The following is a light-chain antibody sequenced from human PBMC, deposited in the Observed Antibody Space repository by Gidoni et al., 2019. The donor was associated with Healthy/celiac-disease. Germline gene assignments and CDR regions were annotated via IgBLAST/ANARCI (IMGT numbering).Light chain of an antibody. V-gene: IGKV1-39*01. J-gene: IGKJ2*02. CDR3: QQSYSTTCT. Sequence: DIELTQSPSSLSASVGDSVTITCRASQSISSYFNWYKQKPGKAPKLLIYAASCLQSGIPPSFIGSGSATDFTLTISSLQPADFATYYCQQSYSTTCTFGQGTKLEIK. CDR1: QSISSY. CDR2: AAS.